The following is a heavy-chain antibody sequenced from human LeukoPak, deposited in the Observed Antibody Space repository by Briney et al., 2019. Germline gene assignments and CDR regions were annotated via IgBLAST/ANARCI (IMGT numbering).Heavy chain of an antibody. CDR1: GYSFASFG. V-gene: IGHV1-18*01. CDR3: ARGGYYGSGSFPDY. D-gene: IGHD3-10*01. J-gene: IGHJ4*02. Sequence: ASVKVSCKASGYSFASFGINWVRQAPGQGLEWMGWISAYNGDTNYAQNLQGRVTMTTDTSTSTAYMDLRRLTSDDTAVYYCARGGYYGSGSFPDYWGQGTLVTVSS. CDR2: ISAYNGDT.